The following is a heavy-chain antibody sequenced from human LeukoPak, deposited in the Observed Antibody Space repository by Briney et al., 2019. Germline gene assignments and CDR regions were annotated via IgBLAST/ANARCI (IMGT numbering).Heavy chain of an antibody. D-gene: IGHD3/OR15-3a*01. CDR2: INHRGST. J-gene: IGHJ4*02. CDR1: GFNFNTFG. CDR3: ARVGLDWGSIDY. V-gene: IGHV4-34*01. Sequence: GSLRLSCAASGFNFNTFGMHWIRQPPGKGLEWIGEINHRGSTAYNASLKSRVTISLDTSQNQFSLKLSSVTAADTAVYYCARVGLDWGSIDYWGQGTLVTVSS.